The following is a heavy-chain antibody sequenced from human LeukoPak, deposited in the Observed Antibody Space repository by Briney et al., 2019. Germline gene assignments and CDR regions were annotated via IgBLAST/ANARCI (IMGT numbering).Heavy chain of an antibody. J-gene: IGHJ6*02. Sequence: TSKTLSLTCTVSGGSISSYYWSWIRQPPGKGLEWIGYIYYSGSTNYNPSLKSRVTISVDTSKNQFSLKLSSVTAADTAVYYCARHSGYSVNYGMDVWGQGTTVTVSS. CDR1: GGSISSYY. CDR2: IYYSGST. D-gene: IGHD4-11*01. V-gene: IGHV4-59*08. CDR3: ARHSGYSVNYGMDV.